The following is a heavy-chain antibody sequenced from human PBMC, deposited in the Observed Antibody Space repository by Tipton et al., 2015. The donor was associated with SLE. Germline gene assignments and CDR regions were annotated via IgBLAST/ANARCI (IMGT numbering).Heavy chain of an antibody. CDR1: GWSLNDYY. Sequence: AGLVKPSETLSLTCAVYGWSLNDYYWTWIRQPPGTGLQWIGEIFHTGSTEYNPSLKSRLTISLDTSKNQFSLRLNSVTAADTAVYYCARSGESSVLIGALDIWGQGTMVTVSS. CDR2: IFHTGST. J-gene: IGHJ3*02. V-gene: IGHV4-34*12. CDR3: ARSGESSVLIGALDI. D-gene: IGHD2-21*01.